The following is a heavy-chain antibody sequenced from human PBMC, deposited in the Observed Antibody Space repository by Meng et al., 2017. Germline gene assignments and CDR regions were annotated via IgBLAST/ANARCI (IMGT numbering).Heavy chain of an antibody. CDR3: AGDYGDYRDWYFDL. CDR1: GGSISSYY. CDR2: IYTSGST. V-gene: IGHV4-4*07. J-gene: IGHJ2*01. D-gene: IGHD4-17*01. Sequence: QVQLQESGPGRVKPSETLSLTCTVPGGSISSYYWSWIRQPAGKGLEWIGRIYTSGSTNYNPSLKSRVTMSVDTSKNQFSLKLSSVTAADTAVYYCAGDYGDYRDWYFDLWGRGTLVTVSS.